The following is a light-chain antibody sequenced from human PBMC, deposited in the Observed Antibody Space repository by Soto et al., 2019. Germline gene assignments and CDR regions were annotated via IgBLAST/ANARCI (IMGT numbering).Light chain of an antibody. V-gene: IGKV2-28*01. CDR1: ARLLHKNGYNY. J-gene: IGKJ1*01. CDR3: MQPLENFRT. Sequence: IVMTQSPLSLSVTPGEAASISCMSSARLLHKNGYNYVDWYMQKPGQSPQLLIYLGSNRASGGPDRCSGSGSDTYFTLEISRVEADDVGVYYCMQPLENFRTFGQGTKVDIK. CDR2: LGS.